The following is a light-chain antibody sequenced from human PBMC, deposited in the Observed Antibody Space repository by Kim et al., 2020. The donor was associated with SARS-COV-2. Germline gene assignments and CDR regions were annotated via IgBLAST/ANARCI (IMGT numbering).Light chain of an antibody. J-gene: IGKJ2*01. CDR1: RTVSSN. CDR3: QQYNNWPFT. CDR2: DAS. Sequence: VSPGEVATVSGRVSRTVSSNLAGYQQKPGQAPSLLIDDASKRATGVPARFSGSGSGTEVTISISSLQSEDLAVYYCQQYNNWPFTFGQGTKLEI. V-gene: IGKV3-15*01.